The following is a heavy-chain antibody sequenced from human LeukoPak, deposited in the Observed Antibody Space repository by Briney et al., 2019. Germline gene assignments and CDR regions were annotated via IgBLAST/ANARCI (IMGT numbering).Heavy chain of an antibody. CDR1: GGSFSGYY. Sequence: PSETLSLTCAVYGGSFSGYYWSWIRQPPGKGLEWIGEINHSGSTNYNPSLKSRVTISVDTSKNQFSLKLSSVTAADTAVYYCARARGSSSLHYYYYMDVWGKGTTVTVSS. D-gene: IGHD6-13*01. V-gene: IGHV4-34*01. J-gene: IGHJ6*03. CDR2: INHSGST. CDR3: ARARGSSSLHYYYYMDV.